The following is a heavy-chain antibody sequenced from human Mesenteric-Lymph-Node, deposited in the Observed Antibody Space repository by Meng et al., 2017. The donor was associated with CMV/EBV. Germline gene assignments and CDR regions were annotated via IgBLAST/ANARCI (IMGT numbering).Heavy chain of an antibody. CDR3: AKDDEVGGTSGLFDY. V-gene: IGHV3-33*06. CDR1: GFTFSNYG. CDR2: IWNDGSNE. J-gene: IGHJ4*02. Sequence: GESLKISCAASGFTFSNYGMTWVRQAPGKGLEWVALIWNDGSNEFYADSVKGRFTISRDNSKNILYLQMNSLRAEDTAVYYCAKDDEVGGTSGLFDYWGQGTLVTVSS. D-gene: IGHD1-26*01.